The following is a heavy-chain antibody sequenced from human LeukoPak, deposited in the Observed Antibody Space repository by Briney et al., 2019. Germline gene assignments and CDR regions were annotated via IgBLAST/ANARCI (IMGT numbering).Heavy chain of an antibody. CDR3: AKEDRGRIAASGYFDH. Sequence: GGSLRLSCAASGFTFSNYAMSWVRQAPGKGLEWVSAISGNGGGTYYADSVKGRFTISRDNSKNTLYLQMNSLRAEDTAVYYCAKEDRGRIAASGYFDHWGQGTLVTVSS. CDR1: GFTFSNYA. CDR2: ISGNGGGT. D-gene: IGHD6-6*01. V-gene: IGHV3-23*01. J-gene: IGHJ4*02.